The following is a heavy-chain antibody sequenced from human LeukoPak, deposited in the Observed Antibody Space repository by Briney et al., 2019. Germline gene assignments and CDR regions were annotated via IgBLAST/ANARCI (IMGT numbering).Heavy chain of an antibody. J-gene: IGHJ6*02. CDR3: ARDLAVAGTLDGMDV. CDR1: GGTFSSYA. D-gene: IGHD6-19*01. CDR2: IIPIFGIA. V-gene: IGHV1-69*04. Sequence: PAASVKVSCKASGGTFSSYAISWVRQAPGQGLEWMGRIIPIFGIANYAQKFRGRVTITADKSTSTAYMELSSLRSEDTAVYYCARDLAVAGTLDGMDVWGQGTTVTVSS.